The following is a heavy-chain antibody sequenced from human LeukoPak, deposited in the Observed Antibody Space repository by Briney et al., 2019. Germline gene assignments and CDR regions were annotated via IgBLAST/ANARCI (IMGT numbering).Heavy chain of an antibody. CDR3: ATGATSGSEAFDI. CDR1: GFTFSNYG. CDR2: IWFDGINK. J-gene: IGHJ3*02. V-gene: IGHV3-33*01. D-gene: IGHD1-26*01. Sequence: PGRSLRLSCAASGFTFSNYGMHWVRQAPGKGLEWGAVIWFDGINKYYADSVKGRFTISRDNSKNTLFLQMNSLRAEDTAVYYCATGATSGSEAFDIWGQGTMVTVSS.